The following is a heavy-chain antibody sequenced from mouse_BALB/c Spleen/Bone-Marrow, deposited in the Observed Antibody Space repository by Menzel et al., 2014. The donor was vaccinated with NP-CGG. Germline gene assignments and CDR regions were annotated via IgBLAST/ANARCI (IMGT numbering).Heavy chain of an antibody. Sequence: QVQLQQPGAELVKPGASVKLSCKASGYTFTSYYMYWVKQRPGQGLEWIGEINPSNGGTNFNEKFKSKATLTVDESSSTAYMQLSSLTSEDSAVYYCTRSTMITYFDYWGQGTTLTVSS. CDR1: GYTFTSYY. V-gene: IGHV1S81*02. CDR3: TRSTMITYFDY. J-gene: IGHJ2*01. D-gene: IGHD2-4*01. CDR2: INPSNGGT.